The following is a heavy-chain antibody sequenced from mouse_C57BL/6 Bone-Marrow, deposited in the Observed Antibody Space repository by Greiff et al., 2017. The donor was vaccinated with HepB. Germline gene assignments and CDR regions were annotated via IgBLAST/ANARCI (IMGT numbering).Heavy chain of an antibody. CDR1: GYTFTSYW. D-gene: IGHD1-1*01. CDR3: AHYYGSSHYVDD. CDR2: IHPSDSYT. J-gene: IGHJ2*01. V-gene: IGHV1-50*01. Sequence: QVQLQQPGAELVKPGASVKLSFKASGYTFTSYWMQWVKQRPGQGLEWIGEIHPSDSYTNYNQKFKGKATLAVDTSSSTAYMQLSSLTSEDSAVYYCAHYYGSSHYVDDWGQGTTLTVSS.